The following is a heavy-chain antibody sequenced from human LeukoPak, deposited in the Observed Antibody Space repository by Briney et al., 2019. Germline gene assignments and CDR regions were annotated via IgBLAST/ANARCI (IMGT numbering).Heavy chain of an antibody. CDR3: ARDMSMGDY. Sequence: AGGSLRLSCAASGFTFSSYAMHWVRQAPGKGLEWVAVISYDGSNKYYADSVKGRFTISRDNSKNTLYLQMNSLRAEDTAVCYCARDMSMGDYWGQGTLVTVSS. J-gene: IGHJ4*02. V-gene: IGHV3-30-3*01. CDR2: ISYDGSNK. D-gene: IGHD3-10*02. CDR1: GFTFSSYA.